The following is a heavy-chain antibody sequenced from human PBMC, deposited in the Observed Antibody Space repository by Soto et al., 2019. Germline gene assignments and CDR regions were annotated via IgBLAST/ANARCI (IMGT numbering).Heavy chain of an antibody. CDR3: SRSLKS. V-gene: IGHV3-7*01. Sequence: GGPLRLSCSASAFTASTYWMDCVRQTPGKGLEWVANINQDGSEKDYVDSVKGRFTIYRDNAKNSLYLQMRSLTAEDSALYYWSRSLKSWGQGTLVTVSS. CDR2: INQDGSEK. J-gene: IGHJ5*02. CDR1: AFTASTYW.